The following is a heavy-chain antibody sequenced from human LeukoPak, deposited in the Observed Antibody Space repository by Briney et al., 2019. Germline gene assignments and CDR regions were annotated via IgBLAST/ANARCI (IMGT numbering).Heavy chain of an antibody. CDR1: GYTFTGYH. D-gene: IGHD3-9*01. V-gene: IGHV1-2*02. Sequence: ASVQVSCKASGYTFTGYHMHWVRQAPGQGLEWMGWINSNSGDTNYAQKFQGRVTMTRDTSISTAYMELSRLRSDDTAVYYCAREPHYDLLTGYALGYLVLWGRGTLLTVSS. J-gene: IGHJ2*01. CDR3: AREPHYDLLTGYALGYLVL. CDR2: INSNSGDT.